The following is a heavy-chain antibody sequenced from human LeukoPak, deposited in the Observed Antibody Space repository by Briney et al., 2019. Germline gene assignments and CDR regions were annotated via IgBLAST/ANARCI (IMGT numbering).Heavy chain of an antibody. CDR3: ARGGFIAARPHDNWFDP. Sequence: PSETLSLTCTVSGGSISSYYWSWIRQPPGKGLEWIGYIYYSGSSKYNPSLKSRVTISVDTSKNQFSLKLYSVTAADTAVYYCARGGFIAARPHDNWFDPWGQGTLVTVSS. CDR2: IYYSGSS. D-gene: IGHD6-6*01. V-gene: IGHV4-59*01. CDR1: GGSISSYY. J-gene: IGHJ5*02.